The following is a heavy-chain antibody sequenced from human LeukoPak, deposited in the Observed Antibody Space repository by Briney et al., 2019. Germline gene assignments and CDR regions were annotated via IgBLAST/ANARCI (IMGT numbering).Heavy chain of an antibody. V-gene: IGHV1-18*01. Sequence: ASVNVSCKASGYTFTSYGISWVRQAPGQGLEWMGWISAYNGNTNYAQKLQGRVTMTTDTSTSTAYMELRILRSDDTAVYYCARHFAYSSSSYFDYWGQGSLVTVSS. CDR3: ARHFAYSSSSYFDY. J-gene: IGHJ4*02. CDR1: GYTFTSYG. D-gene: IGHD6-6*01. CDR2: ISAYNGNT.